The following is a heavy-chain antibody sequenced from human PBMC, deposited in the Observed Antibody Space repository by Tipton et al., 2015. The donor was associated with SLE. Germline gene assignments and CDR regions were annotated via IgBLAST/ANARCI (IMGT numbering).Heavy chain of an antibody. V-gene: IGHV3-23*01. D-gene: IGHD5-18*01. CDR2: ISGSGRLT. Sequence: SLRLSCAASGSTFRTSAMHWVRQAPGKGLEWVSVISGSGRLTNYAESVKGRFTIYRDNSKNTLYLGMNNLRAEDTAIYYCARGKYTLAYWGQGTLVTVSS. CDR3: ARGKYTLAY. CDR1: GSTFRTSA. J-gene: IGHJ4*02.